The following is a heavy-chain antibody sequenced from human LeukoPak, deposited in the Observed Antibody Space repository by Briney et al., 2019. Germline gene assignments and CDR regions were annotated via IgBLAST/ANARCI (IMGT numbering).Heavy chain of an antibody. CDR3: ARARYYYYYYGMDV. J-gene: IGHJ6*02. Sequence: GGSLRLSCAASGFTFSSYWMSWVRQAPGKGLEWVANIKQDGSEKYYVDSVKGRFTISRDNAKNSLYLQMNSLRAEDTAVYYCARARYYYYYYGMDVWGQGTTVTVSS. V-gene: IGHV3-7*01. CDR1: GFTFSSYW. CDR2: IKQDGSEK.